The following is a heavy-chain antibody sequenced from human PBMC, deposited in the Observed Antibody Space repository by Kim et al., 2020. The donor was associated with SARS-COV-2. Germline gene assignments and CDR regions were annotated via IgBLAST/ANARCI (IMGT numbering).Heavy chain of an antibody. J-gene: IGHJ2*01. CDR2: IYYSGST. Sequence: SETLSLTCTVSGGSISSYYWSWIRQPPGKGLERIGYIYYSGSTNYNPSLKSRVTISVDXXKNQFSLKLSSVTAADTAVYYCARDHRXGLQYXANWYFDF. D-gene: IGHD5-12*01. CDR3: ARDHRXGLQYXANWYFDF. V-gene: IGHV4-59*01. CDR1: GGSISSYY.